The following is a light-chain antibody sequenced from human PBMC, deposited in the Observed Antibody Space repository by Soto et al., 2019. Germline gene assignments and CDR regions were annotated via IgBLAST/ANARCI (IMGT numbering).Light chain of an antibody. V-gene: IGKV1-5*03. CDR3: HQYHIYPVT. CDR1: QSVSTW. CDR2: KAS. J-gene: IGKJ4*01. Sequence: DIQMTQSHFTLSASVGDRVTITCRASQSVSTWLAWYQQKPGKAPKLLIHKASTLEHGVPSRFSGSGSGTDFTLTISRVQADDFATYYCHQYHIYPVTFGGGTKVEIK.